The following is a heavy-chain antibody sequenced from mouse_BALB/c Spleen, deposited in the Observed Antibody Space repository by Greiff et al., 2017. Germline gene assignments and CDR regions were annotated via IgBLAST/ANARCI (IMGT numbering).Heavy chain of an antibody. V-gene: IGHV5-6-5*01. CDR1: GFTFSSYA. D-gene: IGHD1-1*01. J-gene: IGHJ2*01. CDR3: ARELRGYYFDY. CDR2: ISSGGST. Sequence: EVMLVESGGGLVKPGGSLKLSCAASGFTFSSYAMSWVRQTPEKRLEWVASISSGGSTYYPDSVKGRFTISRDNARNILYLQMSSLRSEDTAMYYCARELRGYYFDYWGQGTTLTVSA.